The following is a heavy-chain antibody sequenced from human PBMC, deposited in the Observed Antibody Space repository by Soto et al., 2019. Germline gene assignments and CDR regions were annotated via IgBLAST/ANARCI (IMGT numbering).Heavy chain of an antibody. J-gene: IGHJ5*02. CDR3: ARAWTAEAGWANWFDR. Sequence: QVQLQESGPGLVEPSQTLSLTCTVSGGSISGEGYYWSWIRQYSGRGLEWIGYIHYSGSTYYNPSLXSXVXIXRDTSKTQFFLKLNSMTAADTAVYYCARAWTAEAGWANWFDRWGQGTLVIVSS. CDR2: IHYSGST. V-gene: IGHV4-31*03. D-gene: IGHD6-13*01. CDR1: GGSISGEGYY.